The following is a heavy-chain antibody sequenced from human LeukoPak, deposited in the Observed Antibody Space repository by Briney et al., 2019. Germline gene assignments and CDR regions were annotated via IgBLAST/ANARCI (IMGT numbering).Heavy chain of an antibody. CDR3: ARDGSIDIVLVPAAIGLAY. J-gene: IGHJ4*02. Sequence: ASVKVSCKASGYIFTSYYMHWVRQAPGQGLEWMGIINPSGGSTSYAQKFQGRVTMTRDTSTSTVYMELSSLRSEDTAVYYCARDGSIDIVLVPAAIGLAYWGQGTLVTVSS. D-gene: IGHD2-2*02. V-gene: IGHV1-46*01. CDR1: GYIFTSYY. CDR2: INPSGGST.